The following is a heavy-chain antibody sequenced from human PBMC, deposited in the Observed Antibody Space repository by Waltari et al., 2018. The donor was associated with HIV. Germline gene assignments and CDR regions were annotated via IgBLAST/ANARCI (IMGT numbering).Heavy chain of an antibody. V-gene: IGHV5-51*01. J-gene: IGHJ6*02. D-gene: IGHD2-8*01. CDR1: GYSLTGYW. Sequence: EVQLVQSGAEVKKPGESLKISCKGSGYSLTGYWIGWVRQMPGKGLEWMGIIYPGDSDTRYSPSFQGQVTMSADKSISTAYLQWSSLRASDTAMYYCARHFWGDCSDDVCLYGMDVWGQGTTVTVSS. CDR2: IYPGDSDT. CDR3: ARHFWGDCSDDVCLYGMDV.